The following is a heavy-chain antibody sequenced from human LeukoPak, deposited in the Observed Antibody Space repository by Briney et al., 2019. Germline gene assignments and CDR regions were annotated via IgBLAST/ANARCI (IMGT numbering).Heavy chain of an antibody. V-gene: IGHV1-2*02. CDR1: GGTFSSYA. CDR3: ARRGYSYGKRYFDY. Sequence: ASVKVSCKASGGTFSSYAISWVRQAPGQGLEWMGWINPNSGGTNYAQKFQGRVTMTRDTSISTAYMELSRLRSDDTAVYYCARRGYSYGKRYFDYWGQGTLVTVSS. J-gene: IGHJ4*02. D-gene: IGHD5-18*01. CDR2: INPNSGGT.